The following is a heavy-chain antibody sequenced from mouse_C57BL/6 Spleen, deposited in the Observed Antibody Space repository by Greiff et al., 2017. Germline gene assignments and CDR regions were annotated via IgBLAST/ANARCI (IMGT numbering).Heavy chain of an antibody. V-gene: IGHV1-84*01. CDR2: IYPGRGNT. Sequence: QVQLQQSGPELVKPGASVKISCKASGYTFTDYYINWVKQRPGPGLEWIGWIYPGRGNTKYNEKFKGKATLTVDTSSSTAYMQLSSLTSEDSAVLFGAGDDGTGYFDVWGTGTTVTVSS. CDR3: AGDDGTGYFDV. J-gene: IGHJ1*03. CDR1: GYTFTDYY. D-gene: IGHD2-3*01.